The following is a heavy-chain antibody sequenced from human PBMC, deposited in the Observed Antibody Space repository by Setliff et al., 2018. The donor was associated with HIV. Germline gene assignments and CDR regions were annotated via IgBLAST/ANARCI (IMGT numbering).Heavy chain of an antibody. D-gene: IGHD3-10*01. Sequence: PGESLKISCKGSGYSFTSYWIAWLRQMPGKGLEWMGIIYPGDSDTRYSPSFQGQVTISADKSFSTAYLQWSSLKASDTAMYYCARHGQYGSGSYYNRPFDYWGQGALVTVSS. CDR1: GYSFTSYW. V-gene: IGHV5-51*01. J-gene: IGHJ4*02. CDR3: ARHGQYGSGSYYNRPFDY. CDR2: IYPGDSDT.